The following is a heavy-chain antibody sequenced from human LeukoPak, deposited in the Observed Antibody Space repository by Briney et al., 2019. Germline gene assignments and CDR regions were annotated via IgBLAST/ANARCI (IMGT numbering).Heavy chain of an antibody. CDR2: ISAGGGST. CDR1: GFAFSTFA. CDR3: AKERGNYYNTPRFDP. Sequence: GGSLRLSCAASGFAFSTFAMSWVRQAPGKGLEWVSGISAGGGSTEYADSVKGRFTISRDNSKTTLYLEMNSLRAEDTATYYCAKERGNYYNTPRFDPWGQGTLVTVSS. D-gene: IGHD3-22*01. V-gene: IGHV3-23*01. J-gene: IGHJ5*02.